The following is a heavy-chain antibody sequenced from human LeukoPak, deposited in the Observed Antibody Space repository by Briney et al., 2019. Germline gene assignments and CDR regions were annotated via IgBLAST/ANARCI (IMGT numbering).Heavy chain of an antibody. J-gene: IGHJ4*02. Sequence: PGGSLRLSCAASGFTFSNYWMHWVRQAPGKGLVWVSRISSDGSSTSYADSAKGRFTISRDNAKNTLYLQVNSLRAEDTAVYYCAKSRWATAGTDYWGQGTLVTVSS. CDR2: ISSDGSST. V-gene: IGHV3-74*01. CDR1: GFTFSNYW. D-gene: IGHD6-13*01. CDR3: AKSRWATAGTDY.